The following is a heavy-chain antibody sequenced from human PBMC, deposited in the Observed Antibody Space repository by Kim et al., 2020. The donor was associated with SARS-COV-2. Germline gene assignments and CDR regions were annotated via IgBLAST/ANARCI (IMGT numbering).Heavy chain of an antibody. V-gene: IGHV1-18*04. CDR2: ISAYNGNT. Sequence: ASVKVSCKASGYTFTSYGISWVRQAPRQGLEWMGWISAYNGNTNYAQKLQGRVTMTTDTSTSTAYMELRSLRSDDTAVYYCARDTGLVGAYYFDYWGQGTLVTVSS. CDR3: ARDTGLVGAYYFDY. D-gene: IGHD1-26*01. CDR1: GYTFTSYG. J-gene: IGHJ4*02.